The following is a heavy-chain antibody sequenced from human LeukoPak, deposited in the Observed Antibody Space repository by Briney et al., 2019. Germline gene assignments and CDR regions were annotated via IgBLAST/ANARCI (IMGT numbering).Heavy chain of an antibody. V-gene: IGHV3-23*03. CDR2: IYRGSKTQYGTT. J-gene: IGHJ4*02. CDR1: GFTLNYKY. Sequence: GGALRHSCAASGFTLNYKYMSGVRQAPGKGGEGVSVIYRGSKTQYGTTSFEPSAKVRFTIARDDSQNRMFLQTNSLRPDDTAVYYCAGSYYYDSSGYHRRQGYWGQGTLVNVS. CDR3: AGSYYYDSSGYHRRQGY. D-gene: IGHD3-22*01.